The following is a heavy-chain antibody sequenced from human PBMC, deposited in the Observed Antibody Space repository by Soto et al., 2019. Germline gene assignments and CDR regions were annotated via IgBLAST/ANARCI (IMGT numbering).Heavy chain of an antibody. D-gene: IGHD2-15*01. J-gene: IGHJ6*02. V-gene: IGHV3-23*01. CDR1: GFTFSSYA. Sequence: PGGSLRLSCAASGFTFSSYAMSWVRQAPGKGLEWVSAISGSGGSTYYADSVKGRFTISRDNSKNTLYLQMNSLRAEDTAVYYCARDLKKGGAANYYYGMDVWGQGTTVTVSS. CDR3: ARDLKKGGAANYYYGMDV. CDR2: ISGSGGST.